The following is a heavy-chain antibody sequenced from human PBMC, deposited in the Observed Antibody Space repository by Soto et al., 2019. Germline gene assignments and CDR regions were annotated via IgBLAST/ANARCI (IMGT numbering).Heavy chain of an antibody. V-gene: IGHV1-18*01. CDR3: AALTTVMGYYGMDV. Sequence: ASVKVSCKASGYTFTSYGISWVRQALGQGLEWMGWISAYNGNTNYAQKLQGRVTMTTDTSTSTAYMELRSLRSDDTAVYYCAALTTVMGYYGMDVWGQGTTVTVSS. J-gene: IGHJ6*02. D-gene: IGHD4-4*01. CDR1: GYTFTSYG. CDR2: ISAYNGNT.